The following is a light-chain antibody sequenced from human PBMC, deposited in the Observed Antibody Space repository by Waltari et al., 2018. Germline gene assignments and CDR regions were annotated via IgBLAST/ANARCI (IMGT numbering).Light chain of an antibody. CDR1: QSLVHSNGNTY. Sequence: DIVMTQSPLSLPVTPGEPASISCRSSQSLVHSNGNTYLTWFHQRPGQSPRRLLYRVSNRDSGVPDRFSGSGSGTDFTLKISRVEAEDVGVYYCMQGTNWQTFGQGTKVEIK. V-gene: IGKV2-30*02. CDR2: RVS. J-gene: IGKJ1*01. CDR3: MQGTNWQT.